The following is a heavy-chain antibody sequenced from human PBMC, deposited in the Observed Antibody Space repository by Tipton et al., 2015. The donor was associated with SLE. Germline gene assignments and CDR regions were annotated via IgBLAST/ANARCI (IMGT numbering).Heavy chain of an antibody. CDR2: IYISGTT. J-gene: IGHJ6*03. CDR3: ARSEEEGYFYYYMDV. Sequence: TLSLTCTVSGGSISSGSYYWNWIRQPAGKGLEWIGRIYISGTTNYIPSLKSRVTISVDTSKTQFSLKLSSVTAADTAVYYCARSEEEGYFYYYMDVWGKGTTVTVSS. CDR1: GGSISSGSYY. D-gene: IGHD1-14*01. V-gene: IGHV4-61*02.